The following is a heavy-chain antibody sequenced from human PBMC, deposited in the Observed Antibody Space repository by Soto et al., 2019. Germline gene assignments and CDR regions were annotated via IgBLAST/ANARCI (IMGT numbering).Heavy chain of an antibody. J-gene: IGHJ5*02. Sequence: QVQLVQSGAEVKKPGSSVKVSCKASGGTFSSYAINWVRQAPGQGLEWMGVIIPIFGTANYAQKLQDRVTITADESTSTAYMELSSLRSEDTAVYYCAISTAGSSLGRFDPWGQGTLVTVSS. V-gene: IGHV1-69*01. D-gene: IGHD6-6*01. CDR2: IIPIFGTA. CDR1: GGTFSSYA. CDR3: AISTAGSSLGRFDP.